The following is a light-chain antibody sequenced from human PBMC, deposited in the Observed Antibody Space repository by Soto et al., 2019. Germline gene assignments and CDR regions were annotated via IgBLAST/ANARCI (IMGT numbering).Light chain of an antibody. V-gene: IGKV1-39*01. CDR2: AAS. CDR3: QQSYSTPWT. J-gene: IGKJ1*01. CDR1: QSISSY. Sequence: DIQITQSPSSLSASVGDRVIITCRASQSISSYLNWYQQKPGKAPKLLIYAASSLQSGVPSRFSGSGSGTDFTLTISSLQPEDFATYYCQQSYSTPWTFGQGTKVDIK.